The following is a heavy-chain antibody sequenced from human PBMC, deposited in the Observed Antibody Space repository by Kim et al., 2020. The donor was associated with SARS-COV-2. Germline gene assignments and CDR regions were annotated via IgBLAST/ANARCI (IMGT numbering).Heavy chain of an antibody. V-gene: IGHV1-2*02. J-gene: IGHJ6*02. Sequence: GTNSPQKVKGRVTMTRDTSISTAYMELSRLRSDDTAVYYCARSWDVWGQGTTVTVSS. CDR2: GT. CDR3: ARSWDV.